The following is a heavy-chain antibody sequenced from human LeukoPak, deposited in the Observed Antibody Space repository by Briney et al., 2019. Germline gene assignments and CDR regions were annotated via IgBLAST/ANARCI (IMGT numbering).Heavy chain of an antibody. Sequence: PGGSLRLSCAASGFTFSSYWMSWVRQAPGKGLEWVANIKQDGSEEYYVDSVKGRFTISRDNAKNSLYLQMNSLRAEDTAVYYCARGRGQWLPKGGWFDPWGQGTLVTVSS. CDR3: ARGRGQWLPKGGWFDP. V-gene: IGHV3-7*02. D-gene: IGHD6-19*01. J-gene: IGHJ5*02. CDR2: IKQDGSEE. CDR1: GFTFSSYW.